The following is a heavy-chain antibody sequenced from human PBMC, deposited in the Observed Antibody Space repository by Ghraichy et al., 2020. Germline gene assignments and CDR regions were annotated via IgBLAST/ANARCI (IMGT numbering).Heavy chain of an antibody. CDR1: GFTFSSYA. V-gene: IGHV3-64D*06. CDR3: VKVRWFGEPYFDY. CDR2: ISSNGGST. D-gene: IGHD3-10*01. Sequence: GESLNISCSASGFTFSSYAMHWVRQAPGKGLEYVSAISSNGGSTYYADSVKGRFTISRDNSKNTLYLQMSSLRAEDTAVYYCVKVRWFGEPYFDYWGQGTLVTVSS. J-gene: IGHJ4*02.